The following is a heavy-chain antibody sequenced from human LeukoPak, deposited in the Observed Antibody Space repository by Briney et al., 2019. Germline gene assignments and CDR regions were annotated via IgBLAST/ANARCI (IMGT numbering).Heavy chain of an antibody. CDR2: IWYDGSNK. Sequence: GGSLRLSCAASGFTFSSYGMHWVRQAPGKGLEWVAVIWYDGSNKYYADSVKGRFTISRGNSKNTLYLQMNSLRAEDTAVYYCARVPPYSSGWYRFDYWGQGTLVTVSS. CDR1: GFTFSSYG. J-gene: IGHJ4*02. CDR3: ARVPPYSSGWYRFDY. D-gene: IGHD6-19*01. V-gene: IGHV3-33*01.